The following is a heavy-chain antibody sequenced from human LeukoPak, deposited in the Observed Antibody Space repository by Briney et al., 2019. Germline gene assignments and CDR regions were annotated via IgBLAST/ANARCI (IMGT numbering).Heavy chain of an antibody. J-gene: IGHJ4*02. CDR1: GFTFSSYA. D-gene: IGHD3-9*01. Sequence: GGSLRLSCAASGFTFSSYAMHWVRQAPGKGLEWVAVISYDGSNKYYADSVKGRFTISRDNSKNTLYLQMNSLRAEDTAVYYCAEVHDILDYFDYWGQGTLVTVSS. CDR3: AEVHDILDYFDY. CDR2: ISYDGSNK. V-gene: IGHV3-30-3*02.